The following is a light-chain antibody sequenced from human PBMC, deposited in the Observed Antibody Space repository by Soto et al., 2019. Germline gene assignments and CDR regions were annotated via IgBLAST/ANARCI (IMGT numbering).Light chain of an antibody. J-gene: IGKJ1*01. CDR1: QSITNR. CDR3: QQYKSYKWT. V-gene: IGKV1-5*01. Sequence: DIQMTQSPSTLSASIGDRVTITCRAGQSITNRLAWYQQKPGKAPKLLIYDASSLKSGVPSRFSGSGSGTEFTLTISSLQPEDFATYYCQQYKSYKWTFGQGTKV. CDR2: DAS.